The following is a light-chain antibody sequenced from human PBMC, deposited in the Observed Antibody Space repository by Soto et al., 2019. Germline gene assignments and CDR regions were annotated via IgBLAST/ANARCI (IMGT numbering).Light chain of an antibody. V-gene: IGLV1-40*01. CDR2: GNN. CDR1: SSNIGAGYD. J-gene: IGLJ3*02. CDR3: QSYGSSLSGGV. Sequence: QSALTQPPSVSGAPGQRVTISCTGSSSNIGAGYDVHWYQQLPGTAPKLLIYGNNNRPSGVPDRFSGSKSGTSASRAITGLRAEDEADYYCQSYGSSLSGGVFGGGTQVTVL.